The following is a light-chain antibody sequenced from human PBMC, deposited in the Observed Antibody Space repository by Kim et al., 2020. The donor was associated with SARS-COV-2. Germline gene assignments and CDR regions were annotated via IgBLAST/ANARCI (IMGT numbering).Light chain of an antibody. CDR1: RSNIGNNP. Sequence: QSVLTQSPSASGTPGQRVVISCSGSRSNIGNNPVNWYQQFPGTAPQLLIRNNDQRPSRVPDRFSGSKSGTSASLAISGLQSEDEADYYCVAWDDSLTGVVIGGGTKLTVL. J-gene: IGLJ2*01. CDR2: NND. V-gene: IGLV1-44*01. CDR3: VAWDDSLTGVV.